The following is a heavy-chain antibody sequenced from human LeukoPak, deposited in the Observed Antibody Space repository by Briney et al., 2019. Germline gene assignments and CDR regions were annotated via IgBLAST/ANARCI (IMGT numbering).Heavy chain of an antibody. D-gene: IGHD3-22*01. J-gene: IGHJ4*02. CDR3: ASRGQNNYYDSSGYYPFDY. Sequence: PSETLSLTCAVYGGSFSGYYWSWIRQPPGKGLEWIGEINHSGSTNYNPSLKSRVTISVDTSKNQFSLKLSSVTAADTAVYYCASRGQNNYYDSSGYYPFDYWGQGTPVTVSS. CDR1: GGSFSGYY. V-gene: IGHV4-34*01. CDR2: INHSGST.